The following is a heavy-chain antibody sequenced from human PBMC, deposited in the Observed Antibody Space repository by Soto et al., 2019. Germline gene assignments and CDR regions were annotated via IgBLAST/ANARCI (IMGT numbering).Heavy chain of an antibody. V-gene: IGHV5-51*01. CDR3: ARQSGLAVAGSFFDY. Sequence: GVSLKISCQGAGCNFIAHGSAWVSKMTGKRLEWMGLIYPGDSDTRYSPSFQGQVTISADKSISTAYLQWSSLKASDTAMYYCARQSGLAVAGSFFDYWGQGTLVTVSS. CDR1: GCNFIAHG. D-gene: IGHD6-19*01. CDR2: IYPGDSDT. J-gene: IGHJ4*02.